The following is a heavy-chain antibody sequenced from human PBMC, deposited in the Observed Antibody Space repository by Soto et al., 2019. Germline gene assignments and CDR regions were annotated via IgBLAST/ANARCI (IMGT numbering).Heavy chain of an antibody. J-gene: IGHJ3*02. Sequence: SETLSLTCTVSGGSISSGDYYWSWIRQPPGKGLEWIGYIYYSGSTYYNPSLKSRVTISVNTSKNQFSLKLSSVTAADTAVYYCARDLSIHDAFDIWGQGTMVTVSS. CDR2: IYYSGST. D-gene: IGHD3-16*02. CDR3: ARDLSIHDAFDI. V-gene: IGHV4-30-4*01. CDR1: GGSISSGDYY.